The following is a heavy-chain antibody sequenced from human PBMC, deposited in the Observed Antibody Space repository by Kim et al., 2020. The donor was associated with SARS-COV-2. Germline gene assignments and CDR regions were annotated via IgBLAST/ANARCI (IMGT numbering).Heavy chain of an antibody. CDR3: ARGYSSSWYWAFDI. Sequence: YPGSVKGRFTISRENAKNALYLQMNSLSAGDTAVYYCARGYSSSWYWAFDIWGQGTMVTVSS. V-gene: IGHV3-13*01. D-gene: IGHD6-13*01. J-gene: IGHJ3*02.